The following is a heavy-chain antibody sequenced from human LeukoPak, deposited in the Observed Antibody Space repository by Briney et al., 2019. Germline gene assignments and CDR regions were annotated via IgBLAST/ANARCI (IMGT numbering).Heavy chain of an antibody. CDR1: GYTVTSYY. CDR2: INPSGGST. CDR3: ARDDYCSSTSCRGNWFDL. D-gene: IGHD2-2*01. V-gene: IGHV1-46*01. J-gene: IGHJ5*02. Sequence: ASVKVSCKASGYTVTSYYMHWVRQAPGQGHEWMGIINPSGGSTSYAQKSQGRVTMTRDTSTNTVYMELSSLRSEDTAVYYCARDDYCSSTSCRGNWFDLWGQGTLVTVSS.